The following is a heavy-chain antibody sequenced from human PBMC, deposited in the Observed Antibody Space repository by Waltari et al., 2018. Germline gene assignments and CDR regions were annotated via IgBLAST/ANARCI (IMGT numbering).Heavy chain of an antibody. V-gene: IGHV3-30*18. Sequence: QVQLVESGGGVVQPGRSLRLSCAASGFSFSSYGMHWVRQAPGKGLEWVAVIWYDGSNKYYADSVKGRLTISRDNSKNTLYLQMNSLRAEDTAMYYCAKAHRSGYERAHFDYWGQGTLVTVSS. D-gene: IGHD5-12*01. CDR1: GFSFSSYG. CDR2: IWYDGSNK. J-gene: IGHJ4*02. CDR3: AKAHRSGYERAHFDY.